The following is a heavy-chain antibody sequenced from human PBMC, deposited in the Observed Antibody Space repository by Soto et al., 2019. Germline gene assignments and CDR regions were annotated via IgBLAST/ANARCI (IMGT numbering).Heavy chain of an antibody. CDR3: ARQSCSSSSCYFDY. CDR2: INHSGST. Sequence: QVQLQQWGAGLLKPSETLSLTCAVYGGSFSDYYWSWIRQPPGKGLEGIGEINHSGSTNYNPSLKSRVTISEDTSKNQFSLKLSSVTAADTAVYYCARQSCSSSSCYFDYWGQGTLFTDSS. CDR1: GGSFSDYY. V-gene: IGHV4-34*01. D-gene: IGHD2-2*01. J-gene: IGHJ4*02.